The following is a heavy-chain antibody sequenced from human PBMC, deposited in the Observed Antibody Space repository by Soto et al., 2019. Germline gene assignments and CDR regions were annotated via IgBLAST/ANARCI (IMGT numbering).Heavy chain of an antibody. CDR3: ARDTNIVVVPAAMRANWFDP. V-gene: IGHV1-69*04. CDR1: GGTFSSYT. Sequence: GASVKVSCKASGGTFSSYTISWVRQAHGQGLEWMGRIIPILGIANYAQKFQGRVTITADKSTSTAYMELSSLRSEDTAVYYCARDTNIVVVPAAMRANWFDPWGQGTLVTVSS. J-gene: IGHJ5*02. CDR2: IIPILGIA. D-gene: IGHD2-2*01.